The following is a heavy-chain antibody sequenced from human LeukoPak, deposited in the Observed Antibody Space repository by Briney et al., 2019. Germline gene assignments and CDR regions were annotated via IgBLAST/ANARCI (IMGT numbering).Heavy chain of an antibody. CDR2: MSPNSGDT. V-gene: IGHV1-8*01. J-gene: IGHJ4*02. CDR1: GYTFTSYD. Sequence: ASVTVSCKASGYTFTSYDFNWVRQATGQRPEWMGWMSPNSGDTGYAQKFQDRVTMTRNTSISTAYMELSSLRSDDTAVYYCAREGCSGGSCYSWGQGTLVTVSS. CDR3: AREGCSGGSCYS. D-gene: IGHD2-15*01.